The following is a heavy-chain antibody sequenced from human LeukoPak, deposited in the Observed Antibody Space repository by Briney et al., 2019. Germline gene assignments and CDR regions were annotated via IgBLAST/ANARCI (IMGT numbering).Heavy chain of an antibody. CDR2: ISSGGST. V-gene: IGHV3-23*01. D-gene: IGHD3-10*01. Sequence: GGSLRLSCAASGFTFSSYAMTWVRQAPGKGLEWVSAISSGGSTYYADSVKGRFTISRDNSKNTLYLQMNSLRAEDTAVYYCAKLDSSGKYPDYWGQGTLVTVSS. J-gene: IGHJ4*02. CDR3: AKLDSSGKYPDY. CDR1: GFTFSSYA.